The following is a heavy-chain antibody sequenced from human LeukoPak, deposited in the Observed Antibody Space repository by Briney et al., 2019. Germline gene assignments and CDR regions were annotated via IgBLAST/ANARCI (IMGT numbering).Heavy chain of an antibody. CDR3: ARAAPYLGLDH. CDR1: GFTLSSYW. V-gene: IGHV3-7*01. D-gene: IGHD3-16*01. CDR2: IKQDGSEK. Sequence: GGSLRLSCAASGFTLSSYWMSWVRQAPGKGLEWVANIKQDGSEKNYVDSVKGRFTISRDNAKNSLYLQMNSLRAEDTAVYYCARAAPYLGLDHWGQGTLVTVAS. J-gene: IGHJ4*02.